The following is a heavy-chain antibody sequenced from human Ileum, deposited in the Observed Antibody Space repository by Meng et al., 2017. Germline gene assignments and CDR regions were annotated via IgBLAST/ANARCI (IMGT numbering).Heavy chain of an antibody. Sequence: GESLKISCTASGLIFSNFAVCWVRQAPGKGLEWVSAISGSGGVTYYADSVKGRFTISRDNFKNTLYFQMNSLRVEDMAVYYCAKDPNGDYIGAFDSWGQGTMVTVSS. CDR3: AKDPNGDYIGAFDS. J-gene: IGHJ3*01. D-gene: IGHD4-17*01. V-gene: IGHV3-23*01. CDR1: GLIFSNFA. CDR2: ISGSGGVT.